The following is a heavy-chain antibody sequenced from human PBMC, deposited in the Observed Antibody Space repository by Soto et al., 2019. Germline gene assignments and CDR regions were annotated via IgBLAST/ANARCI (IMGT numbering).Heavy chain of an antibody. D-gene: IGHD6-13*01. V-gene: IGHV3-66*01. J-gene: IGHJ5*01. CDR3: ARDSTGSSWFDY. CDR2: IYTGGGRT. Sequence: GGSLRLSCAASGFIVSSNYMSWVRQAPGKGLEWVSVIYTGGGRTYYADSVKGRFTISRGNSKNTLYLQMNSLRAEDTAVYYCARDSTGSSWFDYWGQGTLVTVSS. CDR1: GFIVSSNY.